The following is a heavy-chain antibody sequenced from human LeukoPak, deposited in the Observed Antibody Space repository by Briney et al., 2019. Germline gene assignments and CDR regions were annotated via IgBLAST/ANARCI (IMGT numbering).Heavy chain of an antibody. V-gene: IGHV1-8*01. J-gene: IGHJ4*02. Sequence: EASVKVSCKASGYTFTSYDINWGRQATGQGLELMGWMNPNSGNPGYAQKCQGRVTMTRNTSISTAYMELSSLRSEDTAVYYCARADSTGDFDYWGQGTLVTVSS. CDR2: MNPNSGNP. D-gene: IGHD4-17*01. CDR3: ARADSTGDFDY. CDR1: GYTFTSYD.